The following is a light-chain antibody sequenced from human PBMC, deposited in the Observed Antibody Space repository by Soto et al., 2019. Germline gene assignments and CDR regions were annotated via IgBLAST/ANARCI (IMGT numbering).Light chain of an antibody. CDR1: TSNIGNNF. Sequence: QSVLTQPPSVSAAPGQRVTVSCSGRTSNIGNNFVSWYQQRPGTAPKVLIYDNSKRPSGTPDRFSGSKSGTSATLDISGLQTEDVADYYCVSWDGSVHAGVFGGGTKVTVL. J-gene: IGLJ2*01. V-gene: IGLV1-51*01. CDR3: VSWDGSVHAGV. CDR2: DNS.